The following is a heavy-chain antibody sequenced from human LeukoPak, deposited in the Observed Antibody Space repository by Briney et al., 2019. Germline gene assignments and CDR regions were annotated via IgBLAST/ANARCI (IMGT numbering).Heavy chain of an antibody. CDR3: ARLRNFYSSWSYLEY. CDR1: GYEFTAYW. CDR2: IYPGDSET. J-gene: IGHJ4*02. D-gene: IGHD3-10*01. Sequence: GESLKISCNISGYEFTAYWIGLLRQMPGKGLEWMGIIYPGDSETRYSPSFQGQVTISADKSISTAYLQWSSLKASDIAMYYCARLRNFYSSWSYLEYWGEGDLVTVSS. V-gene: IGHV5-51*01.